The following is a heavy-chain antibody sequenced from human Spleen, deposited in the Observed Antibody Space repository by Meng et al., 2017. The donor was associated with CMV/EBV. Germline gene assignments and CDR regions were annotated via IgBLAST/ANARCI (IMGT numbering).Heavy chain of an antibody. CDR3: GREPFGSGWF. CDR1: GGSFSGYY. CDR2: INHSGST. J-gene: IGHJ4*02. V-gene: IGHV4-34*01. Sequence: SETLSLTCAVYGGSFSGYYWSWIRPPPGKGLEWIGEINHSGSTNYNPSLKSRVTISVDTSKNQFSLKLSSVTAEDTAVYYCGREPFGSGWFWGQGTLVTVSS. D-gene: IGHD6-19*01.